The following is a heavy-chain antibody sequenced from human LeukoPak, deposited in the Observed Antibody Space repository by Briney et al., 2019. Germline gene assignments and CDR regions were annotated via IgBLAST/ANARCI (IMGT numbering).Heavy chain of an antibody. Sequence: GGSLRLSCAASGFTFSSYGMHWVRQAPGKGLEWVAVIWYDGSNKYYADSVKGRFTISRDNSKNTLYLQMSSLRAEDTAVYYCAKELFGVVPNYFDPWGQGTLVTVSS. CDR1: GFTFSSYG. CDR2: IWYDGSNK. J-gene: IGHJ5*02. CDR3: AKELFGVVPNYFDP. V-gene: IGHV3-33*06. D-gene: IGHD3-3*01.